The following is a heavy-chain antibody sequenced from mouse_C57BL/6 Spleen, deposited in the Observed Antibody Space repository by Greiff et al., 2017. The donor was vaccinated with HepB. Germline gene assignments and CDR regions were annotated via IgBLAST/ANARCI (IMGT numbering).Heavy chain of an antibody. J-gene: IGHJ3*01. CDR3: TPITTVVARGFAY. V-gene: IGHV6-3*01. CDR1: GFTFSNYW. D-gene: IGHD1-1*01. Sequence: EVKVVESGGGLVQPGGSMKLSCVASGFTFSNYWMNWVRQSPEKGLEWVAQIRLKSDNYATHYAESVKGRFTISRDDSKSSVYLQMNNLRAEDTGIYYCTPITTVVARGFAYWGQGTLVTVSA. CDR2: IRLKSDNYAT.